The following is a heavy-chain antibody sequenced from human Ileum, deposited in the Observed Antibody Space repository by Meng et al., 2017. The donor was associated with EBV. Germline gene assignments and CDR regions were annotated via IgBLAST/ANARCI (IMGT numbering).Heavy chain of an antibody. CDR3: ARQFWSSGGRDSGYK. D-gene: IGHD5-12*01. V-gene: IGHV4-39*02. J-gene: IGHJ4*02. CDR2: MYYTGTS. Sequence: HLQASVQGCVSPSETLSLTWTVLGGSIGDGAMYYGAWIRQSPGKGLEWIGSMYYTGTSYYNPSLKSRLTMSLDTSKNHFSLRLSSVTDADTAVYYCARQFWSSGGRDSGYKWGQGTLVTVSS. CDR1: GGSIGDGAMYY.